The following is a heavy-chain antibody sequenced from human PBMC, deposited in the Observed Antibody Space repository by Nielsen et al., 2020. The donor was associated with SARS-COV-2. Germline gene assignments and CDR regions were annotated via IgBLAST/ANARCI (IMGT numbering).Heavy chain of an antibody. D-gene: IGHD1-26*01. J-gene: IGHJ3*02. V-gene: IGHV1-3*01. CDR2: IHAGNGNT. CDR3: ARGATGGALDI. Sequence: ASVKVSCKASGTTSTNYHIHWVRQTPGQRFEWMGWIHAGNGNTKYSQKLQGRVTMTTDTSTSTAYMELRSLRSDDTAIYYCARGATGGALDIWGQGTMVTVSS. CDR1: GTTSTNYH.